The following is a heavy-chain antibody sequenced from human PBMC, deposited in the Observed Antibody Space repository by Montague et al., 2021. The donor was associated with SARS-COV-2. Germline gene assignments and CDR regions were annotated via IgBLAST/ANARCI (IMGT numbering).Heavy chain of an antibody. Sequence: SETLSLTCSVHGGSISSGSYYWVWMRQPPGKGLEWLGSIYFTGGKTPNQSLQSRVTLSTDRSKKQFYLNSSSVTAAATAVYYCVSGMVRAGDWFDPWGQGIRVTVSS. CDR2: IYFTGGK. J-gene: IGHJ5*02. D-gene: IGHD3-10*01. CDR3: VSGMVRAGDWFDP. CDR1: GGSISSGSYY. V-gene: IGHV4-39*07.